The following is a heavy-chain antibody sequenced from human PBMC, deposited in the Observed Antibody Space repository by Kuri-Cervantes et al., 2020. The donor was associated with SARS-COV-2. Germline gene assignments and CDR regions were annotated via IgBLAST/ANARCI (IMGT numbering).Heavy chain of an antibody. J-gene: IGHJ6*02. D-gene: IGHD3-10*01. Sequence: GESLKISCAASGFTFSSYGMHWVRQAPGKGLEWVALISSDGSIRHYGDSVKGRFIISREDSKNTLYLQMNSLRVEDTAVYYCARAGSGNYYIPFYYFGLDVWGQGITVTDSS. CDR1: GFTFSSYG. CDR2: ISSDGSIR. V-gene: IGHV3-30*03. CDR3: ARAGSGNYYIPFYYFGLDV.